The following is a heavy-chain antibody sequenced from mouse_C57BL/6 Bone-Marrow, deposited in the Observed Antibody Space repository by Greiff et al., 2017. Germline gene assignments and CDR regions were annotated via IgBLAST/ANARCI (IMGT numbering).Heavy chain of an antibody. Sequence: EVQLQQSGPELVKPGASVKISCKASGYTFTDYYMNWVKQSHGKSLEWIGDINPNNGGTSYNQKFKGKATLTVDKSSSTAYMELRSLTSEDSAVYYCARGGGGYYGSSWDAMDYWGQGTSVTVSS. CDR1: GYTFTDYY. CDR3: ARGGGGYYGSSWDAMDY. J-gene: IGHJ4*01. D-gene: IGHD1-1*01. CDR2: INPNNGGT. V-gene: IGHV1-26*01.